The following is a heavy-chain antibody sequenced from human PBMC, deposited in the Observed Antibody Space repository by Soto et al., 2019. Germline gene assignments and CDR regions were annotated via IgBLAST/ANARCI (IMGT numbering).Heavy chain of an antibody. CDR1: GFTFSNYW. V-gene: IGHV3-23*01. CDR2: FSGSGGGT. Sequence: GGSLRLSCAASGFTFSNYWMHWVRQAPGKGLEWVSAFSGSGGGTYYTDSVKGRFTISRDNSKNTLYLQMNNLRAEDTAIYYCAKHNHYDFWSGSDYWGHGTLVTVSS. J-gene: IGHJ4*01. CDR3: AKHNHYDFWSGSDY. D-gene: IGHD3-3*01.